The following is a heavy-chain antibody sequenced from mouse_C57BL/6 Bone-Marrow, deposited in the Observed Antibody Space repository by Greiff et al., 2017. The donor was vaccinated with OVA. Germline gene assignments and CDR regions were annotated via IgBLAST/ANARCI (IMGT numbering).Heavy chain of an antibody. J-gene: IGHJ3*01. CDR2: IRSKSNNYAT. D-gene: IGHD3-2*02. CDR1: GFSFNTYA. Sequence: EVQGVESGGGLVQPKGSLKLSCAASGFSFNTYAMNWVRQAPGKGLEWVARIRSKSNNYATYYADSVKDRFTISRDDSESMLYLQMNNLKTEDTAMYYCVRPRSGGFAYWGQGTLVTVSA. V-gene: IGHV10-1*01. CDR3: VRPRSGGFAY.